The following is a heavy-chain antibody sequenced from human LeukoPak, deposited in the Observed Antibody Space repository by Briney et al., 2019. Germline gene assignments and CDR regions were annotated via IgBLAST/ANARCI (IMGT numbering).Heavy chain of an antibody. CDR3: ARVDSSSWYLGY. V-gene: IGHV3-30*04. J-gene: IGHJ4*02. Sequence: GGSLRLSCAASGFTFSSYAMHWVRQAPGKGLEWVAVILYDGSNKYYADSVKGRFTISRDNSKNTLYLQMNSLRAEDAAVYYCARVDSSSWYLGYWGQGTLVTVSS. CDR2: ILYDGSNK. D-gene: IGHD6-13*01. CDR1: GFTFSSYA.